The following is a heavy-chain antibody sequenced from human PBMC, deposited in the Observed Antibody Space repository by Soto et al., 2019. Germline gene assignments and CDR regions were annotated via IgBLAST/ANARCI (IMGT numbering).Heavy chain of an antibody. CDR3: AKDRIAVAGRAGYYYYGMDV. CDR2: ISGSGGST. D-gene: IGHD6-19*01. Sequence: EVQLLESGGGLVQPGGSLRLSCAASEFTFSSYAMSWVRQAPGKGLEWVSAISGSGGSTYYADSVKGRFTISRDNSKNTLYLQMNSLRAEDTAVYYCAKDRIAVAGRAGYYYYGMDVWGQGTTVTVSS. CDR1: EFTFSSYA. V-gene: IGHV3-23*01. J-gene: IGHJ6*02.